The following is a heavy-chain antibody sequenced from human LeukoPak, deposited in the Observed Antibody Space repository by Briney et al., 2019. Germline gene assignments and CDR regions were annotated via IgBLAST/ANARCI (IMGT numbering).Heavy chain of an antibody. V-gene: IGHV4-34*01. J-gene: IGHJ6*02. CDR3: AGARSYGSGMDV. Sequence: SETLSLTCAVYGGSFSGYCWSWIRQPPGKGLEWIGEINHSGSTNYNPSLKSRVTISVDTSKNQFSLKLSSVTAADTAVYYCAGARSYGSGMDVWGQGTTVTVSS. D-gene: IGHD5-18*01. CDR1: GGSFSGYC. CDR2: INHSGST.